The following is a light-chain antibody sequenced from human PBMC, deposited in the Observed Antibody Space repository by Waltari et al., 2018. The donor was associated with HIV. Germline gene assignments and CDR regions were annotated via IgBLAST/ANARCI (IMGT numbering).Light chain of an antibody. CDR2: STS. CDR3: LLYYGGANYV. Sequence: QTVVTQEPSLTVSPGGTVTPTSGSTPGAVTNVSFPYWFQQKPGQAPRALIYSTSNKHSWTPARFSGSLLGGKAALTLSGVQPEDEAEYYCLLYYGGANYVFGTGTKVTVL. V-gene: IGLV7-43*01. CDR1: PGAVTNVSF. J-gene: IGLJ1*01.